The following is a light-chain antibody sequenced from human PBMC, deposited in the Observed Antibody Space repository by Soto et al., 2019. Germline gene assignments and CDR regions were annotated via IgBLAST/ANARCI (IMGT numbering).Light chain of an antibody. CDR3: QQYSNWPFT. J-gene: IGKJ1*01. CDR2: GAS. CDR1: QGVSSN. Sequence: SPATRSSFTWYRAPLSCRASQGVSSNLAWYQQNPGQAPRLLIFGASSRATGIPARFSGSGSGTDFTLTISSLDPEDFAVYYCQQYSNWPFTFGQGTKVDI. V-gene: IGKV3D-11*01.